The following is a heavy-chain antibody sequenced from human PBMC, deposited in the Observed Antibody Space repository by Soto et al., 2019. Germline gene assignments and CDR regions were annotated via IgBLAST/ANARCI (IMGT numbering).Heavy chain of an antibody. CDR2: IYHSGST. D-gene: IGHD6-13*01. CDR3: ARTGSRRWYHNYGMDV. J-gene: IGHJ6*02. V-gene: IGHV4-30-2*01. Sequence: SETLSLTCAVSGGSISSGGYSWSWIRQPPGKGLEWIGYIYHSGSTYYNPSLKSRVTISVDRSKNQFSLKLSSVTAAETAVYYRARTGSRRWYHNYGMDVWGQGTTVTVSS. CDR1: GGSISSGGYS.